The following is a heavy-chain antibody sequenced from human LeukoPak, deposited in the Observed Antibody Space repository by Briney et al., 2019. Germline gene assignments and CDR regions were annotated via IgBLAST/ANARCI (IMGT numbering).Heavy chain of an antibody. CDR3: AKGPFDYGDYYFDY. CDR2: ISYDGSNK. CDR1: GFTFRSYA. V-gene: IGHV3-30*04. D-gene: IGHD4-17*01. Sequence: GGSLRLSCAASGFTFRSYAMHWVRQAPGKGLEWVAVISYDGSNKYYAGSVKGRFTISRDNSKNTLYLQMNSLRAEDTAVYYCAKGPFDYGDYYFDYWGQGTLVTVSS. J-gene: IGHJ4*02.